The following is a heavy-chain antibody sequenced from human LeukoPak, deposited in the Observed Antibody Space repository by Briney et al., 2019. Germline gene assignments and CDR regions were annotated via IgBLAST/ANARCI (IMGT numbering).Heavy chain of an antibody. V-gene: IGHV3-21*01. D-gene: IGHD3-9*01. Sequence: GGSLRLSCAASGFTFCGYSMNWGRQVPGQGLEWGSSISSSSSSIYYANSVMGRFTISRDNAKNSLYLQMNSLRAEDTAVYYCARANPPAISFFDYWGQGTLVTVSS. CDR2: ISSSSSSI. CDR3: ARANPPAISFFDY. CDR1: GFTFCGYS. J-gene: IGHJ4*02.